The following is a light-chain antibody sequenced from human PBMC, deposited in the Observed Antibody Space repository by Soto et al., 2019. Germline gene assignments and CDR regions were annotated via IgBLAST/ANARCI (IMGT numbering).Light chain of an antibody. V-gene: IGLV2-14*01. Sequence: QSVLTQPASVSGSPGQSITISCTGTSIDVVGFNYFSWYQQHPGKAPKLMFYVVIILPSGFFIRFSGSNSGNTASLTISGLQAEDEADYYCSSYTSTERVFGTGTKVTVL. J-gene: IGLJ1*01. CDR3: SSYTSTERV. CDR1: SIDVVGFNY. CDR2: VVI.